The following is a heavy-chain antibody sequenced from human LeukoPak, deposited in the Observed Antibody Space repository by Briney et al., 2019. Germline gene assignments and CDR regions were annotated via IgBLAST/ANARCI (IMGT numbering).Heavy chain of an antibody. Sequence: GGSLRLSCAASGFTFSSHAMNWVRQAPGKGLEWVSVISGSGGSTYYADSVKGRFTIARDNSKNTLYLQMNSLRAEDTAVYYCANPFKQLVPYYYCGMDVGGQETTVPVSS. V-gene: IGHV3-23*01. J-gene: IGHJ6*02. CDR1: GFTFSSHA. D-gene: IGHD6-13*01. CDR2: ISGSGGST. CDR3: ANPFKQLVPYYYCGMDV.